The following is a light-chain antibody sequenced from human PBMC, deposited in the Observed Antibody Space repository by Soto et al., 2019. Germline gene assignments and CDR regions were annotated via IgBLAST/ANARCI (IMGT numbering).Light chain of an antibody. CDR1: QSVSAW. V-gene: IGKV1-5*01. J-gene: IGKJ5*01. CDR3: QQANSFPIT. Sequence: DIQMTQSPSTLSASVGDRVTITCRASQSVSAWLAWYQQKPGKAPKFLMYDVSTLESGVPLRFSGSGSGTEFTLTISSLQPEDFATYFCQQANSFPITFGQGTRLEIK. CDR2: DVS.